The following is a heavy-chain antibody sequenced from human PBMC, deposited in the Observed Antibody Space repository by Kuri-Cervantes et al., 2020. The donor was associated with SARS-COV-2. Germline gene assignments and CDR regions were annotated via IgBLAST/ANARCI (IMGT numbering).Heavy chain of an antibody. CDR2: INPDGSYT. CDR3: ARGVLAVAGPRWYYYGMDV. Sequence: LSLTCAASGFTFSGHWIHWVRQAPGKGLVWVSRINPDGSYTNNADSVKGRFTLSRDNAKNMLFLQMNSLRAEDTAVYYCARGVLAVAGPRWYYYGMDVWGQGTTVTVSS. D-gene: IGHD6-19*01. V-gene: IGHV3-74*01. CDR1: GFTFSGHW. J-gene: IGHJ6*02.